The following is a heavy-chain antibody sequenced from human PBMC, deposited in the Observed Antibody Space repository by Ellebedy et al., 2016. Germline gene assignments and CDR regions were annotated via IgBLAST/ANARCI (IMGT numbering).Heavy chain of an antibody. V-gene: IGHV2-5*01. CDR1: GFSLTTNEVV. Sequence: SGPTLVKPTQTLTMTCTFSGFSLTTNEVVVGWVRQPPGKALEWLSFIYGTDDKRYSPSLRSRLTITKDASKNQVVLKLTNMDPVDTATYYCVHRTTVTSVDYWGQGTLVTVSS. CDR3: VHRTTVTSVDY. D-gene: IGHD4-17*01. J-gene: IGHJ4*03. CDR2: IYGTDDK.